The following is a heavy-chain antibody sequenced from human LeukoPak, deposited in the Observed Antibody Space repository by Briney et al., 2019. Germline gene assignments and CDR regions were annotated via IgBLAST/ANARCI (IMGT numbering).Heavy chain of an antibody. CDR1: GGSVSSSDYY. V-gene: IGHV4-39*07. J-gene: IGHJ4*02. Sequence: PSETLSLTCTVSGGSVSSSDYYCGWIRQPPGKGLEWIGDIFYIGKTNYNPSLKSRVTISVDTSKNQFSLKLTSVTAADTAVYYCSRVFDSWGQGTLVTVSS. CDR2: IFYIGKT. CDR3: SRVFDS.